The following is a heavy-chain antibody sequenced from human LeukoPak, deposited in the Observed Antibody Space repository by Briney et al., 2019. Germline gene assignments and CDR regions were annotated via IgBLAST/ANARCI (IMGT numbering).Heavy chain of an antibody. V-gene: IGHV1-18*01. Sequence: ASVKVSCKASGYTFTSYGISWVRQAPGQGLEWMGWISAYNGNTNYAQKLQGRVTMTTDTSTSTAYMELRSLRSDDTAVYYCAPSAGAGTLGWFDPCGQGTLVTVSS. CDR2: ISAYNGNT. J-gene: IGHJ5*02. CDR3: APSAGAGTLGWFDP. CDR1: GYTFTSYG. D-gene: IGHD6-19*01.